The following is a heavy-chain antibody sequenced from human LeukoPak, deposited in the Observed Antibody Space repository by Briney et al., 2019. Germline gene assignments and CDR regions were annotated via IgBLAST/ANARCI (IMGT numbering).Heavy chain of an antibody. J-gene: IGHJ4*01. CDR2: IGISSGNT. CDR1: GSNFIDYS. D-gene: IGHD5-12*01. V-gene: IGHV3-48*01. CDR3: ARDHRYAFDN. Sequence: GGSLRLSCAASGSNFIDYSMYWVRQAPGKGLEWISYIGISSGNTKYADSVKGRITISRDKARNSLYLQMNSLRVEDTAVYYCARDHRYAFDNWGHGTLVTVSS.